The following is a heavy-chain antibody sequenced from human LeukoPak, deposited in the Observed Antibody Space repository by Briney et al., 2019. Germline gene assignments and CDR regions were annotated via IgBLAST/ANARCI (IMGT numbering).Heavy chain of an antibody. CDR1: GFTFSTYT. CDR3: ARAPYTSGWYFAFDY. CDR2: ISYEGSKQ. J-gene: IGHJ4*02. Sequence: GGSLRLSCAASGFTFSTYTMHWVRQAPGKGLEWVALISYEGSKQNYADSVKGRFTISRDNSQNTLYLEMNSLRTEDTAVYYCARAPYTSGWYFAFDYWGQGTLVTASS. D-gene: IGHD6-19*01. V-gene: IGHV3-30-3*01.